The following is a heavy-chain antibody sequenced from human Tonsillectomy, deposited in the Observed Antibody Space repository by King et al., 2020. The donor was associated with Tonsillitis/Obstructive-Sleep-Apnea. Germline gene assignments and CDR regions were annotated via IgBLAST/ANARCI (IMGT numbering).Heavy chain of an antibody. J-gene: IGHJ6*04. D-gene: IGHD2-2*01. CDR1: GFTFSSYE. V-gene: IGHV3-48*03. CDR3: AKDHGLTSTSMDV. Sequence: VQLVESGGGLGQPGGSLRLSCSASGFTFSSYEMIWVRQAPGKGLEWVSYISSSGRTIFYADSVKGRFTISRDNDKNSLYLQMNSLRAEDTAVYYCAKDHGLTSTSMDVWGKGTTVTVSS. CDR2: ISSSGRTI.